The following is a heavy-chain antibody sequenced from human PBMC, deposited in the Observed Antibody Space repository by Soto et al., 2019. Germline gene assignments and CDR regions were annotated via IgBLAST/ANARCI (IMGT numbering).Heavy chain of an antibody. CDR3: AKDRYYEGYFDF. CDR1: GFTFSGYA. J-gene: IGHJ4*02. D-gene: IGHD1-26*01. V-gene: IGHV3-23*01. Sequence: GGSLRLSCAASGFTFSGYAMSWVRQAPGRGLEWVSGISSSGAGTYYADSVKGRFTISRDNSKNTLYLQMNSLRAEDTAVYHCAKDRYYEGYFDFWGQGTLVTVSS. CDR2: ISSSGAGT.